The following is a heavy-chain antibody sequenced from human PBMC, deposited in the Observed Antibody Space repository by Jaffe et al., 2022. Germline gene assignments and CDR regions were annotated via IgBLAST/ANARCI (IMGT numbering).Heavy chain of an antibody. CDR3: ARFVGNYAGYSFDY. J-gene: IGHJ4*02. CDR1: GYSISSGYY. CDR2: IYQSGST. V-gene: IGHV4-38-2*01. Sequence: HVQLQESGPGLVKPSETLSLTCAVSGYSISSGYYWGWIRQPPGKGLEWIGNIYQSGSTHYNPSLNSRVTISVDTSKNQFSVRLSSVAAADTAVYYCARFVGNYAGYSFDYWGQGTLVTVSS. D-gene: IGHD1-7*01.